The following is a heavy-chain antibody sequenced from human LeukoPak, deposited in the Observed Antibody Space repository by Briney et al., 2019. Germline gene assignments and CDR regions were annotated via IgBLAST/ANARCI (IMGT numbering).Heavy chain of an antibody. D-gene: IGHD2-2*01. CDR1: GGSISSGGYY. CDR2: IYYSGST. J-gene: IGHJ4*02. CDR3: GRRYCSSTSCFLIE. Sequence: SETLSLTCTVSGGSISSGGYYWSWIRQHPGKGLEWIGYIYYSGSTYYNPSLKSRVTISVDTSKNQFSLKLSSVTAADTAVYYCGRRYCSSTSCFLIEWGQGTLVTVSS. V-gene: IGHV4-31*03.